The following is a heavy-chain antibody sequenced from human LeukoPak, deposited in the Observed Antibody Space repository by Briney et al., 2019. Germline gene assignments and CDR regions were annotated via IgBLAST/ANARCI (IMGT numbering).Heavy chain of an antibody. CDR1: GYTFTSYG. CDR3: ARSESGGIAAAGPLDY. J-gene: IGHJ4*02. D-gene: IGHD6-13*01. CDR2: IIPIFGTA. Sequence: GASVKVSCKASGYTFTSYGISWVRQAPGQGLEWMGRIIPIFGTANYAQKFQGRVTITTDESTSTAYMELSSLRSEDTAVYYCARSESGGIAAAGPLDYWGQGTLVTVSS. V-gene: IGHV1-69*05.